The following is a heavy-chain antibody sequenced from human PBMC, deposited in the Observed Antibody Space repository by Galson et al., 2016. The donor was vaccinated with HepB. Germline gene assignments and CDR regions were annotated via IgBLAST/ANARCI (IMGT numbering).Heavy chain of an antibody. CDR2: IVAGGNT. J-gene: IGHJ4*02. Sequence: SLRLSCAASGFTLAGQGMSWVRQAPGKGLEWVSDIVAGGNTYYADSVKGRFTLSREISKNTLYLEMNSLRAEETAIYYCGGHGGNSAWGQGTLVTVSS. D-gene: IGHD4-23*01. V-gene: IGHV3-23*01. CDR3: GGHGGNSA. CDR1: GFTLAGQG.